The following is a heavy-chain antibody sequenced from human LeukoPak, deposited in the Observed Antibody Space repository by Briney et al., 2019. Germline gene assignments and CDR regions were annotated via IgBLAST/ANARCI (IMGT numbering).Heavy chain of an antibody. J-gene: IGHJ4*02. D-gene: IGHD3-10*01. CDR2: IRYDGSNK. CDR3: AKGLAREGGTFDY. CDR1: GFTFSSYA. V-gene: IGHV3-30*02. Sequence: GRSLRLSCAASGFTFSSYAMHWVRQALSKGLEWVAFIRYDGSNKYYADSVKGRFTISRYNSKNTLYLQMNSLRAEDTAVYYCAKGLAREGGTFDYWGQGTLGTVSS.